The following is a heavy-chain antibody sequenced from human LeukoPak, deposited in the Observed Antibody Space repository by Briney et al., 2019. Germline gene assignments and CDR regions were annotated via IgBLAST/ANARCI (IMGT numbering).Heavy chain of an antibody. CDR3: ASFNHDYNMFDY. V-gene: IGHV1-2*02. D-gene: IGHD5-24*01. CDR1: GYTFTDYY. Sequence: ASVKVSCRASGYTFTDYYIHWVRQAPGQGLEWMGWVIPSTGGTTYAQKFQGRVTMTRDTSISTAYMELSRLTSDDTAVYYCASFNHDYNMFDYWGQGTLVTVSS. CDR2: VIPSTGGT. J-gene: IGHJ4*02.